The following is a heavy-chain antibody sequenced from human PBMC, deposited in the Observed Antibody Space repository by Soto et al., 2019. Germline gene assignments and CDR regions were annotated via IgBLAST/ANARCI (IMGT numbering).Heavy chain of an antibody. CDR3: ARGDYGGNLNFDY. Sequence: SETLSLTCAVYGGSFSGYYWSGIRQPPGKGLEWIGEINHSGSTNYNPSLKSRVTISVDTSKNQFSLKLSSVTAADTAVYYCARGDYGGNLNFDYWGQGTLVTVSS. CDR1: GGSFSGYY. J-gene: IGHJ4*02. D-gene: IGHD4-17*01. CDR2: INHSGST. V-gene: IGHV4-34*01.